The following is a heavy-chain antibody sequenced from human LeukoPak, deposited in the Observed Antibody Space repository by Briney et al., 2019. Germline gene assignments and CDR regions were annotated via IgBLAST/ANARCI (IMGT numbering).Heavy chain of an antibody. CDR3: AWYYYDSSGYSTLDY. D-gene: IGHD3-22*01. CDR1: GGSISIYY. Sequence: SDTLSLTCTVSGGSISIYYWSWIRQPPGKGLEGIGYIYYSGSTNYNPSLKSRVTISVDTSKNQFSLKLSSVTAADTAVYYCAWYYYDSSGYSTLDYWGQGTLVTVSS. J-gene: IGHJ4*02. CDR2: IYYSGST. V-gene: IGHV4-59*08.